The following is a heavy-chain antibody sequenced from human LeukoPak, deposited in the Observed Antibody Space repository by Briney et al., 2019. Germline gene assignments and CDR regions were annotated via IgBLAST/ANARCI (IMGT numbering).Heavy chain of an antibody. Sequence: SETLSLTCTVSGVSISSGDYYWSWIRQHPGEGLEWIGYIYYSGSTNYNPSLKSRVTISLDASKNQFSLRLSSVTAADTAVYYCARGGSWYYYNVLDYWGQGTLVTVSS. D-gene: IGHD6-13*01. CDR2: IYYSGST. V-gene: IGHV4-31*03. CDR1: GVSISSGDYY. J-gene: IGHJ4*02. CDR3: ARGGSWYYYNVLDY.